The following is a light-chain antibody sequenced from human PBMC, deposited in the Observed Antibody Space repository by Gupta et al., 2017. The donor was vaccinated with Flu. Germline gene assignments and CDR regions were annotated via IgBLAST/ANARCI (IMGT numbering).Light chain of an antibody. V-gene: IGKV1-39*01. J-gene: IGKJ2*01. CDR3: QQSYITLRT. Sequence: RSSLSASVGDRVTITCRASQSISSYLNWYQQKPGKAPKLLIYAASSLQSGVPSRFSGSGSGTDFTLSISSLQPEDFATYYCQQSYITLRTFGQGTKLEIK. CDR2: AAS. CDR1: QSISSY.